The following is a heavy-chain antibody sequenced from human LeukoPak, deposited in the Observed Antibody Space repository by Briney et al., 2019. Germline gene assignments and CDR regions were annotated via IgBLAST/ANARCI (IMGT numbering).Heavy chain of an antibody. Sequence: KPSETLSLTCAVYGGSFSGYYWSWIRQPTGKGLEWIGEINHSGSTNYNPSLKSRVTISVDTSKNQFSLKLSSVTAADTAVYYCARGYSGGSFFDPWGQGTLVTVSS. CDR2: INHSGST. V-gene: IGHV4-34*01. CDR3: ARGYSGGSFFDP. D-gene: IGHD2-15*01. J-gene: IGHJ5*02. CDR1: GGSFSGYY.